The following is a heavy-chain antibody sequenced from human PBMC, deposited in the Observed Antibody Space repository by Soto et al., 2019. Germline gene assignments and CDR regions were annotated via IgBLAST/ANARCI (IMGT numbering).Heavy chain of an antibody. CDR3: AKEDDGSGSYFRNALDY. J-gene: IGHJ4*02. CDR2: TSGSGGST. CDR1: GFTFSSYA. D-gene: IGHD3-10*01. Sequence: GGSLRLSCAASGFTFSSYAMSWVRQAPGKGLEWVSATSGSGGSTYYADSVKGRFTISRDNSKNTLFLQMNSLRAEDTAVYYCAKEDDGSGSYFRNALDYWGQGTLVTVSS. V-gene: IGHV3-23*01.